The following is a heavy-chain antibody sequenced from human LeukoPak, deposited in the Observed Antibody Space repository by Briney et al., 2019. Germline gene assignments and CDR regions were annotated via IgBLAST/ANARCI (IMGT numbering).Heavy chain of an antibody. V-gene: IGHV3-7*01. Sequence: QSGGSLRLSCAASGFTFSSYWMSWVRQAPGKGLEGVANIKQDGSEKYYVDSVKGRFTISRDNAKNSLYLQMNSLRAEDTAVYYCAREYYYDSSGYHPYFDYWGQGTLVTVSS. CDR3: AREYYYDSSGYHPYFDY. J-gene: IGHJ4*02. CDR1: GFTFSSYW. D-gene: IGHD3-22*01. CDR2: IKQDGSEK.